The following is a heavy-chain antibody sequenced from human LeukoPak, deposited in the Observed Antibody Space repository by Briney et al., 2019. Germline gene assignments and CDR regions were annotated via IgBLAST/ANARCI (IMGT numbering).Heavy chain of an antibody. V-gene: IGHV4-59*08. Sequence: PSETLSLTCTISGDSIDPYSWSWIRQPPGKGLEWIGYISHIGTIKYNTSLMSRVSMGLDKPNNEFSLSLRSMTATDTALYFCARHQGSAVFNYWGRGVPVIVSS. CDR2: ISHIGTI. J-gene: IGHJ1*01. CDR1: GDSIDPYS. CDR3: ARHQGSAVFNY. D-gene: IGHD5/OR15-5a*01.